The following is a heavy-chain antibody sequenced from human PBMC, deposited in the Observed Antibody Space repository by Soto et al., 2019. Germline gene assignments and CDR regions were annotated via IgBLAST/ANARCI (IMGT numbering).Heavy chain of an antibody. CDR3: AKDPLDHCSGGSCYRFYYYYGMDV. Sequence: QVQLVESGGGVVQPGRSLRLSCAASGFTFSSYGMHWVRQAPGKGLEWVAVISYDGSNKYYADSVKGRFTISRDNSKNTLYLQMNSLRAEDTAVYYCAKDPLDHCSGGSCYRFYYYYGMDVWGQGTTVTVSS. CDR2: ISYDGSNK. J-gene: IGHJ6*02. CDR1: GFTFSSYG. V-gene: IGHV3-30*18. D-gene: IGHD2-15*01.